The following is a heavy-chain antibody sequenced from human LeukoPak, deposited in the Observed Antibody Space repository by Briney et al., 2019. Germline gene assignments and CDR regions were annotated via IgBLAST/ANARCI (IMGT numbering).Heavy chain of an antibody. CDR1: GFTFSSYG. CDR2: ISYDGSNK. D-gene: IGHD4-17*01. V-gene: IGHV3-30*18. Sequence: PGGSLRLSCAASGFTFSSYGMQWVREAPGKGLEWVAVISYDGSNKYYADSVKGRFTISRDNSKNTLYLQMNSLRAEDTAVYYCAKEDGDTAEYFQHWGQGTLVTVSS. CDR3: AKEDGDTAEYFQH. J-gene: IGHJ1*01.